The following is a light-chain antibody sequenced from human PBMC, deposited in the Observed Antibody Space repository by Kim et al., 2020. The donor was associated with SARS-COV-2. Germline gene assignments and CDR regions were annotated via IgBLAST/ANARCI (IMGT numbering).Light chain of an antibody. J-gene: IGLJ3*02. CDR3: QVWDSSVDRPGM. CDR2: YDY. CDR1: NIGTYS. Sequence: SYELTQPPSVSVAPGETATITCGGDNIGTYSVNWYQQKPGQAPVLLIYYDYDRPSGIPDRFSGSNSGNTATLSITRVEAGDEAAYYCQVWDSSVDRPGMFGGGTQLTVL. V-gene: IGLV3-21*04.